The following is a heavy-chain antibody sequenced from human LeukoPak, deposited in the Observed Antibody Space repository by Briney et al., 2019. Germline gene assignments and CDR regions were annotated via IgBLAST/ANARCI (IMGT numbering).Heavy chain of an antibody. J-gene: IGHJ3*02. Sequence: SETLSLTCAVYGGSFSGYYWSWIRQPPGKGLEWIGEINHSGSTNYNPSLKSRVTISVDTSKNQFSLKLSSVTAADTAVYYCARGRGGDDAFDIWCQGTMVTVSS. CDR2: INHSGST. D-gene: IGHD3-16*01. V-gene: IGHV4-34*01. CDR3: ARGRGGDDAFDI. CDR1: GGSFSGYY.